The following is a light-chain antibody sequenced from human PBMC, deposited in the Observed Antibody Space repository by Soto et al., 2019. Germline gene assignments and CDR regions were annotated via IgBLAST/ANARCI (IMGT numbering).Light chain of an antibody. CDR2: GAS. Sequence: IVLTQSPATLSLSPGERATLSCTASQHVTTTYIAWYQQKFGQAPRLLIYGASTRATGTPDRFTGGGFGTDFTLTISRVEPEDFAVYYCQQYDSSFTFGGGNKVEMK. CDR1: QHVTTTY. J-gene: IGKJ4*01. CDR3: QQYDSSFT. V-gene: IGKV3-20*01.